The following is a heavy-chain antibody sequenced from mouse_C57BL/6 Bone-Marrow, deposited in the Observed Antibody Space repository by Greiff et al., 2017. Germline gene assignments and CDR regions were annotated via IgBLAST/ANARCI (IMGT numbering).Heavy chain of an antibody. CDR1: GYSFTDYN. CDR3: ARGYDYGYAMDY. CDR2: INPNYGTT. D-gene: IGHD2-4*01. J-gene: IGHJ4*01. Sequence: VQLQQSGPELVKPGASVKISCKASGYSFTDYNMNWVKQSNGKSLEWIGVINPNYGTTSYNQKFKGKATLTVDQYSSTAYMQLNSLTSEASAVFYGARGYDYGYAMDYWGQGTSVTVSS. V-gene: IGHV1-39*01.